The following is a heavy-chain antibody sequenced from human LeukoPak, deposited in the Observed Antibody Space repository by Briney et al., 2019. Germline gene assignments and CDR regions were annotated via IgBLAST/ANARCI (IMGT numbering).Heavy chain of an antibody. J-gene: IGHJ4*02. CDR3: ARDGDGYNWDYFDY. D-gene: IGHD5-24*01. CDR1: GFTFSSYW. V-gene: IGHV3-7*03. CDR2: IKQDGSEK. Sequence: PGGSLRLSCAASGFTFSSYWMSWVRQAPGKGLEWVANIKQDGSEKYYVDSVKGRFTISRDNAKNSLYLQMNSLRAEDTAVYYCARDGDGYNWDYFDYWGQGTLVTVSS.